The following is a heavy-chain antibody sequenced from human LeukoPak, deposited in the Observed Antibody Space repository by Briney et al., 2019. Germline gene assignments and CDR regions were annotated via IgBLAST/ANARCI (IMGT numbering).Heavy chain of an antibody. CDR1: RYTLTELS. Sequence: ASVTVSCKVSRYTLTELSMHAVRQATGKGLEGMGCIDTEDGETSYAQKFQGRVTMTEDTSTDTAYMELSSLRSEDTAVYYCATTSGSSPAGSFDNWGQGTMVTVSS. CDR2: IDTEDGET. J-gene: IGHJ3*02. D-gene: IGHD1-26*01. V-gene: IGHV1-24*01. CDR3: ATTSGSSPAGSFDN.